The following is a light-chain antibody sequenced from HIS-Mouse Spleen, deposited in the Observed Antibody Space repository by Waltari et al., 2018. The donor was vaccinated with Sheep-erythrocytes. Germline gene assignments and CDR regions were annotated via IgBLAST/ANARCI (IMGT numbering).Light chain of an antibody. J-gene: IGLJ2*01. CDR1: NLGDKY. V-gene: IGLV3-1*01. CDR3: QAWDSSTVV. CDR2: QDS. Sequence: SYELTQPPSVSVSPGQTARITCSGDNLGDKYACWYHQKPGQSPVLVISQDSKRPPGIPEGFSGSNSGNTATLTISGTQAMDEADYYCQAWDSSTVVFGGGTKLTVL.